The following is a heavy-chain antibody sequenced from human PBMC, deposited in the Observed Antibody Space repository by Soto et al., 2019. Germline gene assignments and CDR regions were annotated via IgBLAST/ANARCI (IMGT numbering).Heavy chain of an antibody. V-gene: IGHV1-69*12. D-gene: IGHD2-15*01. CDR3: AREIYCSGGSCHYYYYGMDV. CDR1: GGTFSSYA. Sequence: QVQLVQSGAEVKKPGSSVKVSCKASGGTFSSYAISWVRQAPGQGLEWMGGIIPIFGTANYAQKFQGRVTITADESTRTXYXXLSSLRSEDTAVYYCAREIYCSGGSCHYYYYGMDVWGQGTTVTVSS. CDR2: IIPIFGTA. J-gene: IGHJ6*02.